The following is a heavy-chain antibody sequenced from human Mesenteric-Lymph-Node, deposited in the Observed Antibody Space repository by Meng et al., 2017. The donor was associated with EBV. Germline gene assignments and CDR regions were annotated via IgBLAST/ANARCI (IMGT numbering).Heavy chain of an antibody. V-gene: IGHV3-15*01. D-gene: IGHD3-10*01. Sequence: EVQLVESGGGLVKPGGCLRLSCAASGITFTNAWMSWVRQAPGKGLEWVGRIKSKSDDGTTDYEASLKDRFTISRDDSKNMVYLQMNSLKTEDTALYYCVTELYASGSFWYWGQGTLVTVSS. CDR1: GITFTNAW. CDR2: IKSKSDDGTT. J-gene: IGHJ4*02. CDR3: VTELYASGSFWY.